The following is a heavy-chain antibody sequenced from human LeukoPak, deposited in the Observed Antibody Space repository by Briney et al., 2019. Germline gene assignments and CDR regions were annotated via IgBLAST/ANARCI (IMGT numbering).Heavy chain of an antibody. CDR3: AGIMSVPAGGDDDAFDI. D-gene: IGHD2-2*01. J-gene: IGHJ3*02. CDR2: IYYSGST. V-gene: IGHV4-31*03. CDR1: GGSISSGGYC. Sequence: SETLSLTCTVSGGSISSGGYCWSWIRQHPGKGLEWIGYIYYSGSTYYNPSLKSRVTISVDTSKNQFSLKLSSVTAADTAVDYCAGIMSVPAGGDDDAFDIWGQGTMVTVSS.